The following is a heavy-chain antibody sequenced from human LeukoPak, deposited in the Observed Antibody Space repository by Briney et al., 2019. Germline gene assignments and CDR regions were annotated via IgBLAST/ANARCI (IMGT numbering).Heavy chain of an antibody. CDR2: ISYSGST. CDR3: ARADMATVFDF. D-gene: IGHD5-24*01. J-gene: IGHJ4*02. CDR1: GGSIGSGTDY. V-gene: IGHV4-31*03. Sequence: SETLSLTCTVSGGSIGSGTDYWSWIRQHPGKGLEWNGYISYSGSTYYNPSLKTRLTISVDTSRNQFSLKLDSVTAADTAFYYCARADMATVFDFWGRGTLVTVSS.